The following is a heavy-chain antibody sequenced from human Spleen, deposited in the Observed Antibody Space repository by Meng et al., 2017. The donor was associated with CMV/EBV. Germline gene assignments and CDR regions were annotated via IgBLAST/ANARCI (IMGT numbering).Heavy chain of an antibody. CDR2: INPIFGKV. V-gene: IGHV1-69*05. J-gene: IGHJ4*02. D-gene: IGHD4-17*01. CDR3: ARSHTNDYGDFGY. CDR1: RNTFNSYS. Sequence: CKASRNTFNSYSIYWVRQAPGQGLECVGGINPIFGKVSYAQRFQGRVTITTDESTSTAYMELSSLRSDDTAMYYCARSHTNDYGDFGYWGQGTLVTVSS.